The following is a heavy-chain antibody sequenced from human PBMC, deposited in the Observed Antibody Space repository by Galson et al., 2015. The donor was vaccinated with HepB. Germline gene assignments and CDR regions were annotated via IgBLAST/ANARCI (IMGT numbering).Heavy chain of an antibody. CDR1: GGSIDSGGFY. J-gene: IGHJ4*02. D-gene: IGHD3-16*01. CDR2: IYYSGRT. Sequence: TLSLTCTVSGGSIDSGGFYWSWIRQHPGKGLEWIGYIYYSGRTDYNPSLKSRVTMSVDTSKNQFSMRLSSVTAADSAVYYCARDGAGWGFDSWGQGTLVIVSS. CDR3: ARDGAGWGFDS. V-gene: IGHV4-31*03.